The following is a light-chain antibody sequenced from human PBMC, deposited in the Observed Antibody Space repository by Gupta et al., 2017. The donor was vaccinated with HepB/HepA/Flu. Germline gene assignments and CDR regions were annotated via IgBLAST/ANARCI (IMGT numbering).Light chain of an antibody. CDR3: QQRSNCPA. CDR2: DAS. V-gene: IGKV3-11*01. CDR1: QSVSSY. Sequence: EIVLTQSPATLSLSPGERATLSCRASQSVSSYLAWYQQKPGQAPRLLIYDASNRATGIPARFSGSGSGTDFTLTISRLEPEDFAVYYCQQRSNCPAFGGGTKVEIK. J-gene: IGKJ4*01.